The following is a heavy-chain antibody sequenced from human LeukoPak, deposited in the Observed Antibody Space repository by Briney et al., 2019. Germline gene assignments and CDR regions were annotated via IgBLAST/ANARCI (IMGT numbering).Heavy chain of an antibody. CDR2: IYSGGST. V-gene: IGHV3-66*02. D-gene: IGHD5-18*01. CDR1: GFTVSSNY. CDR3: AREVDTAMVTGFDY. J-gene: IGHJ4*02. Sequence: GGSLRLSCAASGFTVSSNYMSWFRQVPGKGLEWVSVIYSGGSTYYADSVKGRFTISRDNSKNTLYLQMNSLRAEDTAVYYCAREVDTAMVTGFDYWGQGTLVTVSS.